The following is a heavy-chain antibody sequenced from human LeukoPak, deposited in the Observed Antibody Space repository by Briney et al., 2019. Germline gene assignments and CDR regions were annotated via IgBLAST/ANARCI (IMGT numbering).Heavy chain of an antibody. V-gene: IGHV4-39*07. CDR2: TYYSGST. CDR1: GGSISSSRYY. Sequence: SETLSLTCTVSGGSISSSRYYWGWIRQPPGKGLEWIGSTYYSGSTYYNPSLKSRVTISVDTSKNQFSLKLSSVTAADTAVYYCARVGRAATGFDPWGQGTLVTVSS. D-gene: IGHD2-15*01. CDR3: ARVGRAATGFDP. J-gene: IGHJ5*02.